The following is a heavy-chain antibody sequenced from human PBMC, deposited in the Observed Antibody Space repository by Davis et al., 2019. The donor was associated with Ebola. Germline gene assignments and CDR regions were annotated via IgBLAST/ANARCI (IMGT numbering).Heavy chain of an antibody. Sequence: ASVKVSCKASGYTFTSYAMHWVRQAPGQRLEWMGWINAGNGNTKYSQKFQGRVTITRDTSASTAYMELSSLRSEDTAVYYCARGGRWLHHWFDPWGQGTLVTVSS. V-gene: IGHV1-3*01. J-gene: IGHJ5*02. D-gene: IGHD5-24*01. CDR3: ARGGRWLHHWFDP. CDR2: INAGNGNT. CDR1: GYTFTSYA.